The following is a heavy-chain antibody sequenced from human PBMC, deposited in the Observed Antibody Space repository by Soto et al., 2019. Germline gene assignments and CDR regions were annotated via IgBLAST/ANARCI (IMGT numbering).Heavy chain of an antibody. CDR3: ARDGTSSGYYARAFDI. J-gene: IGHJ3*02. V-gene: IGHV1-69*01. CDR1: GGTFSSYA. D-gene: IGHD3-22*01. CDR2: IIPIFGTA. Sequence: QVQLVQSGAEVKKPGSSVKVSCKASGGTFSSYAISWVRQAPGQGLEWMGGIIPIFGTANYAQKFQGRVTITADESTSPAYMEMSSLRSEDTAVYYCARDGTSSGYYARAFDIWGQATMVTVSS.